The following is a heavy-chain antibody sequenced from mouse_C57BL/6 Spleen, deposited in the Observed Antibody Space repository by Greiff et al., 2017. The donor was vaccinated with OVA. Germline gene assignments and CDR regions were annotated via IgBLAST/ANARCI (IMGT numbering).Heavy chain of an antibody. Sequence: QVQLQQPGAELVKPGASVKLSCKASGYTFTSYWMHWVKQRPGRGLEWIGRFDPNSGGTKYNEKFKSKATLTVDKPSSTAYMQLSSLTSEDSAVYYCARTPITTVVGGYFDYWGQGTTLTVSS. V-gene: IGHV1-72*01. CDR3: ARTPITTVVGGYFDY. CDR1: GYTFTSYW. CDR2: FDPNSGGT. J-gene: IGHJ2*01. D-gene: IGHD1-1*01.